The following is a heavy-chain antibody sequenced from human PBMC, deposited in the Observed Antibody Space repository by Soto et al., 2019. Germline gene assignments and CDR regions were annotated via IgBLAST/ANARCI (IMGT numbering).Heavy chain of an antibody. D-gene: IGHD5-12*01. CDR2: IIPIFGTA. Sequence: SVKVSCKASGCTFSSYAVSWVRQAPGQGLEWMGGIIPIFGTANYAQKFQGRVTITADESTSTAYMELSSLRSEETAVYYCAREGGRDGYNLSYDFDYWGQGTVVTVSS. J-gene: IGHJ4*02. V-gene: IGHV1-69*13. CDR3: AREGGRDGYNLSYDFDY. CDR1: GCTFSSYA.